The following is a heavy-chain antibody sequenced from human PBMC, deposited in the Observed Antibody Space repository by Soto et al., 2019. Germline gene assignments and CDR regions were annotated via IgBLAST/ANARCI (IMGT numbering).Heavy chain of an antibody. D-gene: IGHD3-10*01. V-gene: IGHV4-4*02. CDR3: ARMPNYYGSGSYYRGYWFDP. CDR1: SGSISSSNW. J-gene: IGHJ5*02. CDR2: IYHSGST. Sequence: QVQLQESGPGLVKPSGTLSLTCAVSSGSISSSNWWSWVRQPPGKGLEWIGEIYHSGSTNYNPSLKSLVTISVDKSKNQFSLKLSSVTAADTAVYYCARMPNYYGSGSYYRGYWFDPWGQGTLVTVSS.